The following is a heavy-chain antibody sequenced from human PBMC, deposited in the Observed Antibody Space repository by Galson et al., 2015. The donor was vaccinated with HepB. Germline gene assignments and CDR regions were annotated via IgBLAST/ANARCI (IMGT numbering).Heavy chain of an antibody. Sequence: SLRLSCAASGFTFSSYAMHWVRQAPGKGLEWVAVISYDGSNKYYADSVKGRLTISRDNSKNTLYLQMNSLRAEDTAVYYCARDPASSSWSTVDYWGQGTLVTVSS. CDR3: ARDPASSSWSTVDY. CDR2: ISYDGSNK. J-gene: IGHJ4*02. D-gene: IGHD6-13*01. V-gene: IGHV3-30*04. CDR1: GFTFSSYA.